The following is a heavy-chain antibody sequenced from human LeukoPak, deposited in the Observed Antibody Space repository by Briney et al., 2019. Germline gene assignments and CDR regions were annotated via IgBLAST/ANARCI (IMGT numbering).Heavy chain of an antibody. Sequence: PGGSLRLSCTASGFTFGDHAMSWVRQAPGKGLEWVGFIRSKAYRGTTEYAPSVKGRFTISRDDSNSIVYLQMNSLKIEDTALYFCTRGPIQLWIHNGVDVWGQGTTVTVSS. CDR2: IRSKAYRGTT. CDR3: TRGPIQLWIHNGVDV. J-gene: IGHJ6*02. D-gene: IGHD5-18*01. CDR1: GFTFGDHA. V-gene: IGHV3-49*04.